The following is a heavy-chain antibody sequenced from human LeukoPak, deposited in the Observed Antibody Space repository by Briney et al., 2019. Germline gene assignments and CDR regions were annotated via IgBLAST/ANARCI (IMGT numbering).Heavy chain of an antibody. CDR1: GFTFSDYY. Sequence: PGGSLRLSCAGSGFTFSDYYMSWVRQAPGKGLEWVSIISSAGTTYYADSVKGRFTISRDNSKNTVYLQVNSLRDEDTAVYYCARDLEAANTYYFDYWGQGTMVTVSS. V-gene: IGHV3-66*01. J-gene: IGHJ4*02. CDR3: ARDLEAANTYYFDY. D-gene: IGHD6-13*01. CDR2: ISSAGTT.